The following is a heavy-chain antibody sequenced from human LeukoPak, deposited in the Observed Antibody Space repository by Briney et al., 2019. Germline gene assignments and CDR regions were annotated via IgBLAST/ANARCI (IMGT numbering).Heavy chain of an antibody. V-gene: IGHV4-59*01. Sequence: SETLSLTCTVSGRSISSYYWSWIRQPPGKGLEWLGYIYYSGSTNYNPSLKSRVTISVDTSKNQFSLKLSSVTAADTAVYYCARSSSAGRRWFDPWGQGTLVTVSS. CDR1: GRSISSYY. D-gene: IGHD6-19*01. CDR3: ARSSSAGRRWFDP. J-gene: IGHJ5*02. CDR2: IYYSGST.